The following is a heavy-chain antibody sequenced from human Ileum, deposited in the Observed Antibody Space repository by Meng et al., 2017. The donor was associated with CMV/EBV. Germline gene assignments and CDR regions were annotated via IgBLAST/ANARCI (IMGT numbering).Heavy chain of an antibody. D-gene: IGHD3-10*01. V-gene: IGHV3-7*01. CDR1: GFTFRNYW. CDR3: ARDSRWRVRFGEWGDRPGYYYYGMDV. CDR2: LNRDGTDK. Sequence: GESPKIPCAASGFTFRNYWLTWVRQAPGKGLEWVANLNRDGTDKYYVDSVKGRFTICRDNAKNSLYLQMNSVRAEDTAVYYCARDSRWRVRFGEWGDRPGYYYYGMDVWGQETTVTVSS. J-gene: IGHJ6*02.